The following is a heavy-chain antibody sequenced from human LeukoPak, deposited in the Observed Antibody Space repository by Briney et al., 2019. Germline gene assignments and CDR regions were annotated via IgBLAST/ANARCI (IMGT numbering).Heavy chain of an antibody. CDR3: AGDYEGNLAFDI. Sequence: PGGSLRLSCAASGFSFSNCSMNWVRQAPGKGLERVSSISSSSTYIYYADSLEGRFTISRDNVRNSLYLQMNSLRAEDTAVYYCAGDYEGNLAFDIWGQGTMVTVSS. J-gene: IGHJ3*02. CDR2: ISSSSTYI. D-gene: IGHD4-23*01. CDR1: GFSFSNCS. V-gene: IGHV3-21*01.